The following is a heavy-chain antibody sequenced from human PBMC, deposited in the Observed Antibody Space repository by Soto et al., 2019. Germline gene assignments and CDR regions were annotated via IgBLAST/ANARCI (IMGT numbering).Heavy chain of an antibody. CDR2: IYFSGST. D-gene: IGHD3-16*01. V-gene: IGHV4-31*03. J-gene: IGHJ3*02. CDR3: ARGTPGGGGGAFEI. Sequence: QVQLQESGPGLVKPSQTLSLTCTVSGGSISSGGYYWNWIRQHAGKGLEWIGYIYFSGSTYYNPSLKSRVTISIDTSRSQFSLKLSSVTAADTAVFYCARGTPGGGGGAFEIWGQGTMVTVSS. CDR1: GGSISSGGYY.